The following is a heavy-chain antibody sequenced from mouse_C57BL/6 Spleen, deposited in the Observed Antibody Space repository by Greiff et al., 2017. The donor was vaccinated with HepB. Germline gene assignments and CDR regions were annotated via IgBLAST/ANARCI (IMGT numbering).Heavy chain of an antibody. Sequence: VQLQQSGPELVKPGASVKISCKASGYTFTDYYMNWVKQSHGKSLEWIGDINPNNGGTSYNQKFKGKATLTVDKSSSTAYMELRSLTSEDSAVYYCARLSDSYFDYWGQGTTLTVSS. CDR3: ARLSDSYFDY. J-gene: IGHJ2*01. V-gene: IGHV1-26*01. CDR1: GYTFTDYY. CDR2: INPNNGGT.